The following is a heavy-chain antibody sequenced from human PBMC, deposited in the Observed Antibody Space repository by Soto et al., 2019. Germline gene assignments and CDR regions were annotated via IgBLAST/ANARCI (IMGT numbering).Heavy chain of an antibody. CDR2: IYYSGST. V-gene: IGHV4-59*01. Sequence: SETLSLTCTVSGGSISSYYWSWIRQPPGKGLEWIGYIYYSGSTNYNPSLKSRVTISVDTSKNQFSLKLSSVTAADTAVYYCARGRSVIVVVPAAMVALDIWGQGTMVTVSS. D-gene: IGHD2-2*01. CDR3: ARGRSVIVVVPAAMVALDI. J-gene: IGHJ3*02. CDR1: GGSISSYY.